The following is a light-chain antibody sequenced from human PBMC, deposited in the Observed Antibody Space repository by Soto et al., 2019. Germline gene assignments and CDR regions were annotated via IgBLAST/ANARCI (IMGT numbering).Light chain of an antibody. CDR2: DDG. V-gene: IGLV3-21*02. J-gene: IGLJ2*01. Sequence: SYELTQAPSVSVAPEQTARVTCGGDNIGGKSVHWYQQKPGQAPVLVVYDDGDRPSGIPERISGSKSGETATLTISRVEAGDEADYYCQVWDSSSAVFGGGTKLTVL. CDR3: QVWDSSSAV. CDR1: NIGGKS.